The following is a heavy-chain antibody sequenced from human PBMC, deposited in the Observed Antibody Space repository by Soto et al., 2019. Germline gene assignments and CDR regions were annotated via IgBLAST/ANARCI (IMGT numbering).Heavy chain of an antibody. J-gene: IGHJ4*02. D-gene: IGHD1-26*01. CDR3: TRISLVGATGGRYFDY. Sequence: VQLVESGGGLVQPGGSLRLSCAASGFIFSDHYMDWVRQAPGKGLECVGRIKNKANSYTTEYAASVKGRFTISRDDSKNSLYLQMNSLKTEDTAVYYCTRISLVGATGGRYFDYWGQVTLLTVSS. CDR2: IKNKANSYTT. V-gene: IGHV3-72*01. CDR1: GFIFSDHY.